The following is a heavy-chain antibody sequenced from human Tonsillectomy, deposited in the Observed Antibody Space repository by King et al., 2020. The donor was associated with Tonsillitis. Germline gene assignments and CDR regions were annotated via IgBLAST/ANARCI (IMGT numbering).Heavy chain of an antibody. D-gene: IGHD6-19*01. J-gene: IGHJ2*01. CDR2: IIPIFGTA. V-gene: IGHV1-69*14. Sequence: QLVQSGAEVKKPGSSVKVSCKASGGTFSSYAISWVRQAPGQGLEWMGGIIPIFGTANYAQKFQGRVTITAAKSTSTAYMELSSLRSEDTAVYYCARDPRQWLVPSYFNWYFDLWGRGTLVTVSS. CDR1: GGTFSSYA. CDR3: ARDPRQWLVPSYFNWYFDL.